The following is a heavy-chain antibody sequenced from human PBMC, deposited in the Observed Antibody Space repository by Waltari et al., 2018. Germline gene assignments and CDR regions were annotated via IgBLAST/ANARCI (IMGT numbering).Heavy chain of an antibody. D-gene: IGHD3-10*01. V-gene: IGHV3-74*01. Sequence: EERLLESGGGLVQPGDSLRLSCAGSGFRFSNYWMNWVRQAPGEGLVWVERIGNDETSISYADSVKGRLTISRDNAKNTVYLQMKRLRVEDTAVYYCARLAPRTYRSPVPGRHYYYGMDVWGQGTTVTVSS. CDR3: ARLAPRTYRSPVPGRHYYYGMDV. CDR1: GFRFSNYW. J-gene: IGHJ6*02. CDR2: IGNDETSI.